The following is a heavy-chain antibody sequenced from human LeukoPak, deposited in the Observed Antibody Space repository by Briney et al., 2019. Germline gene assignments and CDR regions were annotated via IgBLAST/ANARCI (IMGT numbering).Heavy chain of an antibody. V-gene: IGHV4-34*01. CDR3: ARHKDWLFRYNWFDP. CDR1: GGSFSGYY. CDR2: INDSGSS. Sequence: PSETLSLTCAVYGGSFSGYYWSWIRQPPGKGLEWIGEINDSGSSNYNPSLKSRVTISVDTSKNQFSLKLSSVTAADTAVYYCARHKDWLFRYNWFDPWGQGTLVTVSS. D-gene: IGHD3/OR15-3a*01. J-gene: IGHJ5*02.